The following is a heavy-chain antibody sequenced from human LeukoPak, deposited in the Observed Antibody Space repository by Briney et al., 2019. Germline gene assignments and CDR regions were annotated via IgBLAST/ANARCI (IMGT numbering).Heavy chain of an antibody. Sequence: GESLKISCKGSGYSFTSYWIGWVRQMPGKGLERMGIIYPGDSDTRYSPSFQGQVTISADKSISTAYLQWSSLKASDTAMYYCARKYSSSWYGNWFDPWGQGTLVTVSS. J-gene: IGHJ5*02. D-gene: IGHD6-13*01. CDR2: IYPGDSDT. CDR1: GYSFTSYW. V-gene: IGHV5-51*01. CDR3: ARKYSSSWYGNWFDP.